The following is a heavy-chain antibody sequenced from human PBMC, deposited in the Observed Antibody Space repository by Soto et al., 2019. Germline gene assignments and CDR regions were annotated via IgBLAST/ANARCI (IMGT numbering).Heavy chain of an antibody. J-gene: IGHJ6*02. Sequence: GGSLRLSCAASGFTFSSYAMHWVRQAPGKGLEWVAVISYDGSNKYYADSVKGRFTISRDNSKNTLYLQMNSLRAEDTAEYYCARDRTTVTSYYGMDVWGQGTTVTVSS. D-gene: IGHD4-17*01. CDR3: ARDRTTVTSYYGMDV. V-gene: IGHV3-30-3*01. CDR1: GFTFSSYA. CDR2: ISYDGSNK.